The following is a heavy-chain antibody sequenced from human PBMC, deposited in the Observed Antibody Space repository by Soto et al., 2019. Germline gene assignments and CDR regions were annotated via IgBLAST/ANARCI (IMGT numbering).Heavy chain of an antibody. CDR1: GYTFTSYG. CDR3: ARDGIVVVVAATPESMDV. D-gene: IGHD2-15*01. CDR2: ISAYNGNT. J-gene: IGHJ6*02. V-gene: IGHV1-18*01. Sequence: QVQLVQSGAEVKKPGASVKVSCKASGYTFTSYGISWVRQAPGQGLEWMGWISAYNGNTNYAQKLQGRVTMTTDTATSTAYMELRSLRSDDTAVYYCARDGIVVVVAATPESMDVWGQGTTVTVSS.